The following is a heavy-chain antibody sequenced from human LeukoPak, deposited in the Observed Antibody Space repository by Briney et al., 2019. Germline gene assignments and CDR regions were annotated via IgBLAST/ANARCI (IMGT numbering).Heavy chain of an antibody. J-gene: IGHJ4*02. CDR1: GGTFSSYA. CDR2: IIPIFGTA. V-gene: IGHV1-69*13. CDR3: ARYGSGSYKLDY. Sequence: SVKVSCKASGGTFSSYAISWVRQAPGQGLEWMGGIIPIFGTANYAQKFQGRVTITADESTSTAYMKLSSLRSEDTAVYYCARYGSGSYKLDYWGQGTLVTVSS. D-gene: IGHD3-10*01.